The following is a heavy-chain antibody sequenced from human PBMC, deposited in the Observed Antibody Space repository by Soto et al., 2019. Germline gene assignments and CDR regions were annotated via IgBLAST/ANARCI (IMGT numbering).Heavy chain of an antibody. V-gene: IGHV1-18*01. J-gene: IGHJ3*02. CDR2: ISAYNGNT. CDR3: ARAKRPARHDAFDI. CDR1: GYTFTSYG. Sequence: GSVKVSCKASGYTFTSYGISWVRQAPGQGLEWMGWISAYNGNTNYAQKLQGRVTMTTDTSTSTAYMELRSLRSDDTAVYYCARAKRPARHDAFDIWGQGTMVTVSS.